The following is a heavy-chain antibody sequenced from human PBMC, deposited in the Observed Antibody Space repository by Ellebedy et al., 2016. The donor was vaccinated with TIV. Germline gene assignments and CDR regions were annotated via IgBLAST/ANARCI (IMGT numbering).Heavy chain of an antibody. CDR2: ISSSGTTM. Sequence: GESLKISCAASGFTFSNFEMNWVRQAPGKGLEWVSYISSSGTTMYYADSVKGRFTIARDNAKHSLYLQMNSLRAEDTSVYYSARKDSYGLSNWFDPWGQGTLVTVSS. CDR1: GFTFSNFE. V-gene: IGHV3-48*03. CDR3: ARKDSYGLSNWFDP. J-gene: IGHJ5*02. D-gene: IGHD5-18*01.